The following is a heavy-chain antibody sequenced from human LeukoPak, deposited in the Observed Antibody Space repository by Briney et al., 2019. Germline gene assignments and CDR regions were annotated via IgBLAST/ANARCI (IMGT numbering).Heavy chain of an antibody. CDR3: ARESSGGSIAPKYYYYHMDV. V-gene: IGHV3-21*01. J-gene: IGHJ6*03. CDR2: ISSSSSYI. D-gene: IGHD3-16*01. Sequence: GGSLRLSCAASGFTFSSYSMNWVRQAPGKGLEWVSSISSSSSYIYYADSVKGRFTISRDNAKNSLYLQMNSLRAEDTAVYYCARESSGGSIAPKYYYYHMDVWGKGTTVTVSS. CDR1: GFTFSSYS.